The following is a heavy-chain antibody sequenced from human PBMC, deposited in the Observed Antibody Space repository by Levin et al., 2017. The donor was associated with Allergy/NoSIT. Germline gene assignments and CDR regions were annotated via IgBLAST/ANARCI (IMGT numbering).Heavy chain of an antibody. V-gene: IGHV1-8*01. J-gene: IGHJ5*02. CDR3: ARGSIAVAGPDWFDP. Sequence: GESLKISCKASGYTFTSYDINWVRQATGQGLEWMGWMNPNSGNTGYAQKFQGRVTMTRNTSISTAYMELSSLRSEDTAVYYCARGSIAVAGPDWFDPWGQGTLVTVSS. CDR1: GYTFTSYD. D-gene: IGHD6-19*01. CDR2: MNPNSGNT.